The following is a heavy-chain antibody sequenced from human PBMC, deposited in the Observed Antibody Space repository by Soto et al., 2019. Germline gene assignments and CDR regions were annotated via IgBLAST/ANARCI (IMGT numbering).Heavy chain of an antibody. CDR1: GFTFISYE. V-gene: IGHV3-48*03. Sequence: EVQLVESGGGLVQPGGSLRLSCAASGFTFISYEMNWVRQAPGKGLEWVSYISSSGSTIYYADSVKGRFTISRDNAKNSLYLQMNSLRAEDTSVYYCARERLTYYYDSSGYYNYFDYWGQGTLVTVSS. CDR3: ARERLTYYYDSSGYYNYFDY. D-gene: IGHD3-22*01. J-gene: IGHJ4*02. CDR2: ISSSGSTI.